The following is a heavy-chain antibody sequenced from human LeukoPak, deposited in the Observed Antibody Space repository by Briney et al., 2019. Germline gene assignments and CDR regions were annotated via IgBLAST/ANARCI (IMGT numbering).Heavy chain of an antibody. CDR3: ARGPAIFGVVIIKPLDY. D-gene: IGHD3-3*01. CDR2: INHSGST. Sequence: PSETLSLTCAVYGGSFSGYYWSWIRQPPGEGLEWIGEINHSGSTNYNPSLKSRVTISVDTSKNQFSLKLSSVIAADTAVYYCARGPAIFGVVIIKPLDYWGQGTLVTVSS. CDR1: GGSFSGYY. J-gene: IGHJ4*02. V-gene: IGHV4-34*01.